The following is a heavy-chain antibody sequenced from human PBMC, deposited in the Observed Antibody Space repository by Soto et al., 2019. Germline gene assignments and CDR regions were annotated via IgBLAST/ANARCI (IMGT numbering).Heavy chain of an antibody. CDR2: IMPLFGRA. V-gene: IGHV1-69*12. D-gene: IGHD6-19*01. CDR1: GGTFSNYA. J-gene: IGHJ6*02. Sequence: QVQLVQSGAEVKKPGSSVKVSCKASGGTFSNYAFSWVRQAPGQGLAWLGGIMPLFGRADYAQKFRGRATMTADESTSTAHMELSSLRSEDTSVYYCASWLKEAGIGGTYYYGMDVWGQGTTVTVSS. CDR3: ASWLKEAGIGGTYYYGMDV.